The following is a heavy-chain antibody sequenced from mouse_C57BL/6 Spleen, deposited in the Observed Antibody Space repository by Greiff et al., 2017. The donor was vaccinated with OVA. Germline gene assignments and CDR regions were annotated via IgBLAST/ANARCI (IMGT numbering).Heavy chain of an antibody. V-gene: IGHV5-4*01. Sequence: EVQLVESGGGLVKPGGSLKLSCAASGFTFTSYAMSWVRQTPEKRLEWVAIISAGCSSTYYTDNVKGRFTISRDNAKNNLYLQISQLKSEDTAMYYGARDSYCYGSYWYFDVWGTGTTVTVSS. CDR2: ISAGCSST. D-gene: IGHD1-1*01. J-gene: IGHJ1*03. CDR3: ARDSYCYGSYWYFDV. CDR1: GFTFTSYA.